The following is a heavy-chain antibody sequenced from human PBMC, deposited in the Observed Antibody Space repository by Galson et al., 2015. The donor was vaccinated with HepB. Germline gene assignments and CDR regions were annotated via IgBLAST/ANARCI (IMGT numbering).Heavy chain of an antibody. V-gene: IGHV1-2*02. CDR3: ARGAPTRGSSSGMLVP. CDR2: INPNSGDT. D-gene: IGHD6-6*01. J-gene: IGHJ5*02. Sequence: SVKVSCKASGDTFTGYFWDWVRQAPGQGLEWMGWINPNSGDTNYAQKFQGRVTMTRDTSISTAYMELSSLKSDDTAVYYFARGAPTRGSSSGMLVPWGQGTLVTVSS. CDR1: GDTFTGYF.